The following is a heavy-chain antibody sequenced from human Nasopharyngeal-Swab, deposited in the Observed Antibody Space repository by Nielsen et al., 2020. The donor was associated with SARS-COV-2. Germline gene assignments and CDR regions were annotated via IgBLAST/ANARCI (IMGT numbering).Heavy chain of an antibody. V-gene: IGHV4-38-2*01. CDR3: ARGTRTYYYGSGSYYRRADGMDV. D-gene: IGHD3-10*01. CDR1: GYSISSDNY. CDR2: VYHSGST. Sequence: SQTLSLTCAVSGYSISSDNYWAWIRQSSGKGLEWIGSVYHSGSTYYNPSLKSRATISVDTSNNQFSLKLTSVTAADTAVYYCARGTRTYYYGSGSYYRRADGMDVWGQGTTVTVSS. J-gene: IGHJ6*02.